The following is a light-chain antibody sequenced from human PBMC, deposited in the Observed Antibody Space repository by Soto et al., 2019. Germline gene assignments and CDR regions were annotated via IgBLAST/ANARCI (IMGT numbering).Light chain of an antibody. CDR2: DAS. CDR1: QDIGSA. J-gene: IGKJ4*01. Sequence: IQLTQSPSSLSASVGDRVTITCRAGQDIGSALAWYQQRPGKAPKHLLYDASNLEAGVPSRFSGSGSGTDFTLTITSLRPEDFATYYCQQFNGFPHTFVGGSKVQIK. CDR3: QQFNGFPHT. V-gene: IGKV1-13*02.